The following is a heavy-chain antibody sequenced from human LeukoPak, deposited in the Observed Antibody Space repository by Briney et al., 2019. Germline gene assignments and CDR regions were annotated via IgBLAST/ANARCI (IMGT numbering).Heavy chain of an antibody. J-gene: IGHJ5*02. D-gene: IGHD6-13*01. CDR2: IYYSGST. V-gene: IGHV4-39*01. Sequence: SETLSLTCTVSGGSISSSSYYWGWIRQPPGKGLEWIGSIYYSGSTYYNPSLKSRVTISVDTSKNQFSLKLIYVTAADTAVYYCARGSGSSWPDNWFDPWGQGTLVTVSS. CDR3: ARGSGSSWPDNWFDP. CDR1: GGSISSSSYY.